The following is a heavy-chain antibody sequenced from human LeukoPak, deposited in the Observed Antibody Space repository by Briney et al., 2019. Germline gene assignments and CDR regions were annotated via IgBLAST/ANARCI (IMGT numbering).Heavy chain of an antibody. CDR1: GATFNNYV. CDR3: ARGFGRSSGSSDYYGMDV. J-gene: IGHJ6*02. Sequence: SVKVSCKASGATFNNYVVTWVRQAPGQGLEWMGMIIPSLDIAKYAQKSQGRVTITADKSTSTAYMELRSLRSEDTAVYYCARGFGRSSGSSDYYGMDVWGQGTTVTVSS. V-gene: IGHV1-69*04. CDR2: IIPSLDIA. D-gene: IGHD6-19*01.